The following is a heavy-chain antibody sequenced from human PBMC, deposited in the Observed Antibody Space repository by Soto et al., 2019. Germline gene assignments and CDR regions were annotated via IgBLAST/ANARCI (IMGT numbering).Heavy chain of an antibody. CDR1: GFTFDDYA. CDR2: ISWNSGII. CDR3: VKDMGTNGHDSFER. Sequence: EVQLAESGGGLVQPGRSLRLSCAASGFTFDDYAMHWVRQAPGKGLEWVSGISWNSGIIVYSDSVKGRFTICRDNAQNSLYLQMNSLRAEDTALYYCVKDMGTNGHDSFERWGQGTMVTVSS. V-gene: IGHV3-9*01. D-gene: IGHD2-8*01. J-gene: IGHJ3*02.